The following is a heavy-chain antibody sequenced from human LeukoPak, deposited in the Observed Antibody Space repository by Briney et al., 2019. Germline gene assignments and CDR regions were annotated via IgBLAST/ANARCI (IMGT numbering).Heavy chain of an antibody. J-gene: IGHJ4*02. Sequence: GGSLRLSCAASGFTFSSYAMHWVRQAPGKGLEWVAVISYDGSNKYYADSMKGRFTISRDNSKNTLYLQMNSLGAEDTAVYYCASSLSQGSYYVTDYWGQGTLVTVSS. CDR3: ASSLSQGSYYVTDY. CDR1: GFTFSSYA. V-gene: IGHV3-30*04. CDR2: ISYDGSNK. D-gene: IGHD3-10*01.